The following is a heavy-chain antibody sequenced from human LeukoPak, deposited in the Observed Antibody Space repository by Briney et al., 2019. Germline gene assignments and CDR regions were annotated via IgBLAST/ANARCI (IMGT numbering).Heavy chain of an antibody. D-gene: IGHD1-26*01. CDR1: GGSFSGYY. V-gene: IGHV4-34*01. Sequence: SETLSLTCAVYGGSFSGYYWSWIRQPPGKGLEWIGEINHSGSTNYNPSLKSRVTISVDTSKNQFSLKLSSVTAADTAVYYCGRGPSCSGSTALDYGAEEPLLTVSS. J-gene: IGHJ4*02. CDR3: GRGPSCSGSTALDY. CDR2: INHSGST.